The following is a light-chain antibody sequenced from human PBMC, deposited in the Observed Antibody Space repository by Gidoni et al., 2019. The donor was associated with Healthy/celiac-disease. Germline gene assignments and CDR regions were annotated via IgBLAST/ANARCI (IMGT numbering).Light chain of an antibody. Sequence: SPGTLSLSPGERATLSCRASQSVSSSYLAWYQQKPGQAPRLLIYGASSRATGIPDRFSGSGSGTDFTLTISRLEPEDFAVYYCQQYGSSLPYTFXXXTKLEIK. CDR2: GAS. CDR3: QQYGSSLPYT. V-gene: IGKV3-20*01. CDR1: QSVSSSY. J-gene: IGKJ2*01.